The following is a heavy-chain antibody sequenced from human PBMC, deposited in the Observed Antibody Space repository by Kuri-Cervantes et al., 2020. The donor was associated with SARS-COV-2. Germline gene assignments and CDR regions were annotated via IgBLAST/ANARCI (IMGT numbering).Heavy chain of an antibody. V-gene: IGHV3-74*01. D-gene: IGHD1-1*01. Sequence: GESLKISCAASGFTFSGHWIHWVRQAPGKGLGWVSRINPDGSYTNNADSVKGRFTLSRDNAKNMLFLQMNSLRADDTAVYYCVRDGDNWNFDYWGQGTLVTVSS. CDR1: GFTFSGHW. CDR3: VRDGDNWNFDY. J-gene: IGHJ4*02. CDR2: INPDGSYT.